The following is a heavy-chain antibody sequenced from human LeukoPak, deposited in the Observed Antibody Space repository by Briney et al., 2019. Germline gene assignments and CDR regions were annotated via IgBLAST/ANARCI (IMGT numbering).Heavy chain of an antibody. V-gene: IGHV3-21*01. CDR1: GFTFSSYS. CDR3: ARVWNPYYYYYYMDV. CDR2: ISSSSSYI. J-gene: IGHJ6*03. D-gene: IGHD1-1*01. Sequence: PGGSLRLSCAASGFTFSSYSMNWVRQAQGKGLEWVSSISSSSSYIYYADSVKGRFTISRDNAKNSLYLQMNSLRAEDTAVYYCARVWNPYYYYYYMDVWGKGTTVTVSS.